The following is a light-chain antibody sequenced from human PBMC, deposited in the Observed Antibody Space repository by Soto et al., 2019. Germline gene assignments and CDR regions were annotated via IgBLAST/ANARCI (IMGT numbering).Light chain of an antibody. CDR1: TSDVGGYNY. V-gene: IGLV2-14*01. CDR3: SSYSSSTTLVV. CDR2: EVS. J-gene: IGLJ2*01. Sequence: QSALTQPASVSGSPGQSITISCTGTTSDVGGYNYVSWYQQHPDKAPKLIIYEVSSRPSGVSNRFSGSKSGNTASLTISGLQTEDEADYYCSSYSSSTTLVVFGGGTKLTVL.